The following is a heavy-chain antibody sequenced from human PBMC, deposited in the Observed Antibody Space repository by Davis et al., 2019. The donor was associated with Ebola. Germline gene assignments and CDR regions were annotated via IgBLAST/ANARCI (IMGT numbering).Heavy chain of an antibody. V-gene: IGHV6-1*01. CDR1: GDSVFSGG. Sequence: PSETLSLTCAISGDSVFSGGWNWIRQSPSRGLEWLGRTYYSSKWYNDYAVSVKSRITINPDTSKNQFSLQLNSVTPEDTAVYYCARGWLRSGLDVWGKGAAVIVSS. J-gene: IGHJ6*04. D-gene: IGHD5-12*01. CDR3: ARGWLRSGLDV. CDR2: TYYSSKWYN.